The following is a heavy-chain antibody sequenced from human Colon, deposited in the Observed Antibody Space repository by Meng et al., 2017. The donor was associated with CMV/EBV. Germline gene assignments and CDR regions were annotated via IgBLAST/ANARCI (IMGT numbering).Heavy chain of an antibody. CDR3: ARAPYYGNDEGWFDP. Sequence: LVQVGAEVKQPGASVNVSCKGSGYTLTGNYMHWVRHAPGQGLGLMGWINPNSGGTNYAQKFHGSVIMNRDTSISTAHMELSRLRSDDTAVYYCARAPYYGNDEGWFDPWGQGTLVTVSS. J-gene: IGHJ5*02. CDR2: INPNSGGT. CDR1: GYTLTGNY. V-gene: IGHV1-2*02. D-gene: IGHD1-20*01.